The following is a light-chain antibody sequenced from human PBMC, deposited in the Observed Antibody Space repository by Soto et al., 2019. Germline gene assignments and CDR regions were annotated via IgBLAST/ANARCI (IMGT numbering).Light chain of an antibody. J-gene: IGKJ1*01. CDR1: QSISSW. V-gene: IGKV1-5*01. CDR2: DAS. CDR3: QHYNSYSEA. Sequence: DIQVTLSPSTLSASVGDRVTITCRASQSISSWLAWYQQKPGKAPKLLIYDASSLESGVPSRFSGSGSGTEFTLTISSLQPDDFATYYCQHYNSYSEAFGQGTKG.